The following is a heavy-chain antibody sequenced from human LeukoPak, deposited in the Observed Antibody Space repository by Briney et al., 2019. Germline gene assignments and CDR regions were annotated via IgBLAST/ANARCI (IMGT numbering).Heavy chain of an antibody. CDR1: GFTFSTYT. Sequence: PGGSLRLSCAASGFTFSTYTMNWVRQAPGKGLEWVSYISSSASSIYYADSVRGRFTISRDNAKNSLYLQMNSLRDEDTAVYYCARGLAYCGGDCYRALDYWGQGTLVTVSS. V-gene: IGHV3-48*02. J-gene: IGHJ4*02. CDR3: ARGLAYCGGDCYRALDY. CDR2: ISSSASSI. D-gene: IGHD2-21*02.